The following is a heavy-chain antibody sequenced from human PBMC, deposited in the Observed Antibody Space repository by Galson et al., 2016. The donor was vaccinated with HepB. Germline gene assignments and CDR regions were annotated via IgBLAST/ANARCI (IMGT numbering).Heavy chain of an antibody. CDR1: GFTFSSYA. CDR3: AKRSLAGAADY. CDR2: ISGNSGNT. J-gene: IGHJ4*02. D-gene: IGHD6-19*01. V-gene: IGHV3-23*01. Sequence: SLRLSCAASGFTFSSYAMTWVRRAPGKGLQWVSVISGNSGNTNYADSVRGRFTISRDNSRNTLYLQMNSLTFEDTAVYYCAKRSLAGAADYWGQGTLVTVSS.